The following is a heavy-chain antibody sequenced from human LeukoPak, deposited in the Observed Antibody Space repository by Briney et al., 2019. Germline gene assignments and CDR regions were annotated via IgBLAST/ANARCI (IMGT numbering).Heavy chain of an antibody. Sequence: GGSLRLSCAASGFTFSSYSMNWVRQAPGKGLEWVSSISSSSSYIYYADSVKGRFTISRDNAKNSLYLQMNSLRAEDTAVYYFARYSYYYDRSGYSHYGMDVWGQGTTVTVSS. CDR2: ISSSSSYI. J-gene: IGHJ6*02. V-gene: IGHV3-21*01. D-gene: IGHD3-22*01. CDR1: GFTFSSYS. CDR3: ARYSYYYDRSGYSHYGMDV.